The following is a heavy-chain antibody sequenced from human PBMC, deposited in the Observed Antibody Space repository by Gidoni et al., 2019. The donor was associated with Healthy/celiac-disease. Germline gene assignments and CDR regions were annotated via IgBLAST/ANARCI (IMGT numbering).Heavy chain of an antibody. D-gene: IGHD3-9*01. V-gene: IGHV3-21*01. CDR2: ISSSSSYI. CDR3: ARDGGALRYFDWLSRGGMDV. CDR1: GCTFSSYS. Sequence: EVQLVASGGGLVKPVGSLRLSSAASGCTFSSYSVYWVRQAPGKGLEWVSSISSSSSYIYYADSVKGRFTISRDNAKNSLYLQMNSLRAEDTAVYYCARDGGALRYFDWLSRGGMDVWGQGTTVTVSS. J-gene: IGHJ6*02.